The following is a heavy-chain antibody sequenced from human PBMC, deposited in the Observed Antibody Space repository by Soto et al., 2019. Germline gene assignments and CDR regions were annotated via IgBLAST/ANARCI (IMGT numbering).Heavy chain of an antibody. D-gene: IGHD5-12*01. V-gene: IGHV3-30*03. J-gene: IGHJ4*02. CDR2: IPYDGANK. CDR3: ARAGVALATSDY. Sequence: QVQLVESGGGVVQPGRSLRLSCAASTFTLSSYGLHWFRHAPGKGLEWVAFIPYDGANKYYADSVKGRFTISRDNSEHTVYLQMTSLRPEDTAVDYCARAGVALATSDYGGQGSLFTVSS. CDR1: TFTLSSYG.